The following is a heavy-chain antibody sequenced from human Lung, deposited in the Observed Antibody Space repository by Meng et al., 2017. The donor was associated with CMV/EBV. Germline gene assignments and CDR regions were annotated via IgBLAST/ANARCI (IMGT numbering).Heavy chain of an antibody. CDR3: ATSSLRGRITIFGVVFPPDS. V-gene: IGHV3-23*01. J-gene: IGHJ5*01. D-gene: IGHD3-3*01. Sequence: GESXKISCVVSGFTLNNNAMTWVRQAPGTGLEWVSTIVGSGRTTYYADSVKGRFTISRDSSKNTLYLEMNRLRAEDTAVYYCATSSLRGRITIFGVVFPPDSWXHGTLVTVSS. CDR2: IVGSGRTT. CDR1: GFTLNNNA.